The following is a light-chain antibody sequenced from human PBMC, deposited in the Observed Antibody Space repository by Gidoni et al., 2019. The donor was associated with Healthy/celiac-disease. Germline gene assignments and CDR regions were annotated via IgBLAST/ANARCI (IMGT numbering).Light chain of an antibody. CDR1: QSVSSY. Sequence: VLTHSPATLSLSPGERATLPCRASQSVSSYLAWYQQKHGQDPRLLIYDASNRATGIPARFSGSGSGTDFTLTISSIEHEDFAVYYCQQRSNWPRITFGQGTRLEIK. CDR2: DAS. CDR3: QQRSNWPRIT. V-gene: IGKV3-11*01. J-gene: IGKJ5*01.